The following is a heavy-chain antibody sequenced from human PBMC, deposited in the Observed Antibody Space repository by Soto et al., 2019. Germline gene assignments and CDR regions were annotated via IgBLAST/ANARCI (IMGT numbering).Heavy chain of an antibody. CDR2: ISWNSGNI. J-gene: IGHJ4*02. CDR3: AKGDFGESYSGVLAS. D-gene: IGHD4-17*01. CDR1: GFTFDDYA. Sequence: EVQLVESGGDLVQPGRSLRLSCAASGFTFDDYAMHWVRQAPGKGLEWVSCISWNSGNIDYADSVKGRFTISRDNTKNSLYLQMNSLRPEDTALYYCAKGDFGESYSGVLASWGQGTLVTVSS. V-gene: IGHV3-9*01.